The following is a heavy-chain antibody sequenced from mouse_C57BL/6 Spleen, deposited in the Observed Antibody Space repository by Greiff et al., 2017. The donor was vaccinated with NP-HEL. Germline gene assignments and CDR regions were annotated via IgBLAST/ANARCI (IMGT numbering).Heavy chain of an antibody. V-gene: IGHV3-6*01. J-gene: IGHJ4*01. D-gene: IGHD2-3*01. Sequence: EVQRVESGPGLVKPSQSLSLTCSVTGYSITSGYYWNWIRQFPGNKLEWMGYISYDGSNNYNPSLKNRISITRDTSKNQFFLKLNSVTTEDTATYYCARDLGDGYFFYAMDYWGQGTSVTVSS. CDR2: ISYDGSN. CDR1: GYSITSGYY. CDR3: ARDLGDGYFFYAMDY.